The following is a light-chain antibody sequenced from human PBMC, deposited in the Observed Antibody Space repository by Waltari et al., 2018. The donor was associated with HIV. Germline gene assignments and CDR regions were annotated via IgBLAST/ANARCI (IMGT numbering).Light chain of an antibody. CDR2: YNN. V-gene: IGLV1-44*01. CDR1: SSHIGSKT. CDR3: AAWDRGLNGPV. J-gene: IGLJ1*01. Sequence: QSVLTQPPSASGTPGQRVTISCSGSSSHIGSKTVNWYQQLPGTAPKLLIYYNNQRPSVLPALFSGSTSGASASLAISGLQSEDEADYYCAAWDRGLNGPVFGTGTKVTVL.